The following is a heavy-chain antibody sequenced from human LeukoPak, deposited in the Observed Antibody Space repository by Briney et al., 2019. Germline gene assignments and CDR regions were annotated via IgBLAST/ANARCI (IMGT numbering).Heavy chain of an antibody. J-gene: IGHJ5*02. V-gene: IGHV4-30-4*02. D-gene: IGHD6-13*01. CDR1: GGSISSGDYY. CDR2: IYYSGST. CDR3: ARSPYSSSWSRYNWFDP. Sequence: SETLSLTCTVSGGSISSGDYYWSWIRQPPGKGLEWIGYIYYSGSTYYNPSLKSRVTISVDTSKNQFSLKLSSVTAADTAVYYCARSPYSSSWSRYNWFDPWGQGTLVTVSS.